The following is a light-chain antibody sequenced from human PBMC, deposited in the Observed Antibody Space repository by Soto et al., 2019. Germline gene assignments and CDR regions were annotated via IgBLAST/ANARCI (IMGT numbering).Light chain of an antibody. Sequence: IQFTQSPSSLSASVGDSVTITCRASQGISRYLSWYQQKPGRAPKLLIYSASSLVSGVPPRFRGSASGTEFTLSISSLQREDLATYFCQQSSNIPWTFGQGTKVDIK. CDR2: SAS. J-gene: IGKJ1*01. CDR1: QGISRY. CDR3: QQSSNIPWT. V-gene: IGKV1-39*01.